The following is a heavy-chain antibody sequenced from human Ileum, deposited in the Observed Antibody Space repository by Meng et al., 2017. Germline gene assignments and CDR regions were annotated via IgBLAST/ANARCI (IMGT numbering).Heavy chain of an antibody. V-gene: IGHV6-1*01. D-gene: IGHD3-3*01. J-gene: IGHJ4*02. CDR1: GGSVSSNIAA. CDR2: TYYRSKWYS. Sequence: QVQLPHSGPGLVKPSQTLSRTCAVSGGSVSSNIAAWNWIRQSPLRGLEWLGRTYYRSKWYSEYAVSVKSRISITPDTSKNQFSLQMNSVTPEDTAVYYCASGSGSLDYWGPGTLVTVSS. CDR3: ASGSGSLDY.